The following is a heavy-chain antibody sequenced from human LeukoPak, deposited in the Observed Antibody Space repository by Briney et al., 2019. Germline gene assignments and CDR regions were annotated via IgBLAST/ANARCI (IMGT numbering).Heavy chain of an antibody. V-gene: IGHV3-48*04. CDR2: ISSRDRTI. CDR3: ARDPPGTTRWFDY. J-gene: IGHJ4*02. CDR1: GFTFSSYC. Sequence: GGSLTLSCAASGFTFSSYCMSWVRQAPGKGLEWVSYISSRDRTIYYADSVKGRFTISGDNAKSSLFLQMNSLRAEDTAIYYCARDPPGTTRWFDYWGGGTRDPVSS. D-gene: IGHD1-1*01.